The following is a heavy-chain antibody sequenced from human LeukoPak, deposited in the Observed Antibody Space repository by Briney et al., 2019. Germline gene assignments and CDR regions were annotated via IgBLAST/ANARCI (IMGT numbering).Heavy chain of an antibody. J-gene: IGHJ6*02. V-gene: IGHV1-18*01. CDR2: ISAYNGNT. CDR3: ARGIDSSGYYSCGMDV. CDR1: GYTFTSYG. D-gene: IGHD3-22*01. Sequence: ASVKVSCKASGYTFTSYGISWVRQAPGQGLEWMGWISAYNGNTNYAQKLQGRVTMTTDTSTSTAYMELRSLRSDDTAVYYCARGIDSSGYYSCGMDVWGQGTTVTVSS.